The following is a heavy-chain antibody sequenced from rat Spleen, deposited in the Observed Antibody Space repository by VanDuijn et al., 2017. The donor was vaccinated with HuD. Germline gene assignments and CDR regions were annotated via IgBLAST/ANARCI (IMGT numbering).Heavy chain of an antibody. Sequence: QVQLKESGPGLVQPSQTLSLTCTVSGFSLTSYHVHWVRQPPGKGLEGMGRIQNGGRQDYNSALKSRLSISRDTSKSQVFLKMNSLQTEDTATYYCARGEGFGGYRPNWFAYWGQGVMVTVSS. CDR3: ARGEGFGGYRPNWFAY. CDR2: IQNGGRQ. J-gene: IGHJ2*01. V-gene: IGHV2-27*01. CDR1: GFSLTSYH. D-gene: IGHD1-11*01.